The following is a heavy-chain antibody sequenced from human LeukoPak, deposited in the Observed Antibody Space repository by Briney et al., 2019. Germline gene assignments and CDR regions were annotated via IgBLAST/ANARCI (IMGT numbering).Heavy chain of an antibody. Sequence: ALVKVSCKASGYTFTGYYMHWVRQAPGQGLEWMGWINPNSGGTNYAQKFQGRVTMTRATSISTAYMELSRLRSDDTAVYYCARGRYCTNGVCYFADYWGQGTLVTVSS. CDR3: ARGRYCTNGVCYFADY. D-gene: IGHD2-8*01. CDR1: GYTFTGYY. CDR2: INPNSGGT. V-gene: IGHV1-2*02. J-gene: IGHJ4*02.